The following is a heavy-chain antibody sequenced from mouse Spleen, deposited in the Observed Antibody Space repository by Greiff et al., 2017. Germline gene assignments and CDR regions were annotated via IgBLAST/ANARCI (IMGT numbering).Heavy chain of an antibody. J-gene: IGHJ3*01. D-gene: IGHD2-10*01. CDR2: IYPSDSET. CDR1: GYTFTSYW. V-gene: IGHV1-61*01. Sequence: QVQLQQPGAELVRPGSSVKLSCKASGYTFTSYWMDWVKQRPGQGLEWIGNIYPSDSETHYNQKFKDKATLTVDKSSSTAYMQLSSLTSEDSAVYYCAISSPYYPFAYWGQGTLVTVSA. CDR3: AISSPYYPFAY.